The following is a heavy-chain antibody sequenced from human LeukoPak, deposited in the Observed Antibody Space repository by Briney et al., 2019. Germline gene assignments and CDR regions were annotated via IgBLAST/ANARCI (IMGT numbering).Heavy chain of an antibody. CDR2: ISASGGAT. CDR3: AKDFPYYYGSGSSHPPMDV. V-gene: IGHV3-23*01. CDR1: GFTFRRFA. Sequence: PGGSLRLSCAASGFTFRRFAMSWVRQAPGKGPEWVSGISASGGATYYADSVKGRFTISRDNSKNTLYLQMNSLRAEDTAVYYCAKDFPYYYGSGSSHPPMDVWGKGTTVTISS. J-gene: IGHJ6*03. D-gene: IGHD3-10*01.